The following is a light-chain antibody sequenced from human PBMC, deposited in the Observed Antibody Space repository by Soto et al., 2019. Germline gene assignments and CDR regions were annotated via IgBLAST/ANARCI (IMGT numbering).Light chain of an antibody. CDR1: NIVCKS. V-gene: IGLV3-21*02. CDR3: QLWDTKSEPYV. Sequence: SYELTHPPSLAGSPLQTSSITCGGNNIVCKSVHWYQQKPGQAPVLVVYVDSDRPSGIPERFSGPNSGNTLTINKFEAGDEPEYSCQLWDTKSEPYVFGNGTXVTVL. J-gene: IGLJ1*01. CDR2: VDS.